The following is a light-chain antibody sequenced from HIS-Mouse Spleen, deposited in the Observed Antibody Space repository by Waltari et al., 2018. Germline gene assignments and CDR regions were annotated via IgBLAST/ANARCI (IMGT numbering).Light chain of an antibody. Sequence: SYELTHPPSVSVSPGQTARITCPGDALPKQYAYWYQQKPGQAPVLVIYKDSERPSGIPERFSGSSSGTTVTLTISGVQAEDEADYYCQSADSSGTYVVFGGGTKLTVL. CDR2: KDS. CDR1: ALPKQY. CDR3: QSADSSGTYVV. V-gene: IGLV3-25*03. J-gene: IGLJ2*01.